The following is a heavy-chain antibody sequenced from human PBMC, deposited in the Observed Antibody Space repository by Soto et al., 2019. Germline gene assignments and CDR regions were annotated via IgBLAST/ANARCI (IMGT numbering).Heavy chain of an antibody. D-gene: IGHD3-10*01. Sequence: PSETLSLTCTVSGGSISSYYWSWIRQHPGKGLEWIGYIYYSGSTYYNPSLKSRVTISVDTSKNQFSLKLSSVTAADTAVYYCARDRVYYYGSGSYYIPPLDWFDPWGQGTLVTVSS. V-gene: IGHV4-59*06. CDR3: ARDRVYYYGSGSYYIPPLDWFDP. CDR1: GGSISSYY. CDR2: IYYSGST. J-gene: IGHJ5*02.